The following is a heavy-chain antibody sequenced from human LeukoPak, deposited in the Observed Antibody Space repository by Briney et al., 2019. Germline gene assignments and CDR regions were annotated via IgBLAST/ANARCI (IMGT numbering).Heavy chain of an antibody. D-gene: IGHD5-12*01. CDR2: IKPDGSST. V-gene: IGHV3-74*01. CDR3: ARGSGYSGYDAVDY. CDR1: GFTFSSKW. J-gene: IGHJ4*02. Sequence: PGGSLRLSCVASGFTFSSKWMHWVRQAPRKGLVWVSTIKPDGSSTTYADSVKGRFTISRDNAKNTLNLQMNSLRAEDTAVYYCARGSGYSGYDAVDYWGQGTLVTVSS.